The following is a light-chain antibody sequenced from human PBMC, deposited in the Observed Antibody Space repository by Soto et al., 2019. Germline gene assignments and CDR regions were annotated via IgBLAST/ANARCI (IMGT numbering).Light chain of an antibody. CDR3: SSYTNSNTRQIV. CDR1: SSDVGGYNY. CDR2: DVS. V-gene: IGLV2-14*03. J-gene: IGLJ1*01. Sequence: QSALTQPASVSGSPGQSITISCSGTSSDVGGYNYVSWYQHHPGKAPKLMIFDVSNPPSGVSHRFSGSKSGNTASLTISGLQPEDEADYYCSSYTNSNTRQIVFGTGTKVTVL.